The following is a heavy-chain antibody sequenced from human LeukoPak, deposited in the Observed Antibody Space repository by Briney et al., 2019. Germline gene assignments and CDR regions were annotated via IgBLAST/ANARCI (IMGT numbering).Heavy chain of an antibody. Sequence: PSETLSLTCAVYGGSFSDYYWSWIRQPPGKGLEWIGEINHSGSTNYNPSLKTRVTISVDTSKNQFSLKLKSVTAADTAMYNCARAGFGLAPHRGTPFDYWGQGTLVTVSS. CDR1: GGSFSDYY. CDR2: INHSGST. CDR3: ARAGFGLAPHRGTPFDY. J-gene: IGHJ4*02. D-gene: IGHD3-10*01. V-gene: IGHV4-34*01.